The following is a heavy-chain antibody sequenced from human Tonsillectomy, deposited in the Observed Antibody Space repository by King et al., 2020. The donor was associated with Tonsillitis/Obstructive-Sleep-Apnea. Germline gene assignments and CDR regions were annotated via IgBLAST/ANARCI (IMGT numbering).Heavy chain of an antibody. CDR1: GFIFSSYA. D-gene: IGHD3-3*01. V-gene: IGHV3-23*04. CDR2: TSGSGYST. J-gene: IGHJ4*02. CDR3: AKAGGDFGSGYSHYFDY. Sequence: VQLVESGGGLVQPGGSLRLSCAASGFIFSSYAMNWVRQAPGKGLEWVSATSGSGYSTYYADSVKGRFTISRDNSENTLYLQLNSLRAEDTAVYYCAKAGGDFGSGYSHYFDYWGQGTLVTVSS.